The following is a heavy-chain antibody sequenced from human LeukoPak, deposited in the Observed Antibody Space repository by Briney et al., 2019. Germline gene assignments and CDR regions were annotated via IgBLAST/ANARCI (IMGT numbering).Heavy chain of an antibody. D-gene: IGHD3-10*01. CDR3: ANSVLAQYPYWFDP. J-gene: IGHJ5*02. CDR1: GNSISNYW. Sequence: GEPLKISPKAAGNSISNYWNAWVRPMAGEGAGLMRIIHPGDSDSRYNPSFQGQVTMSANQSTSIAYLHWSSLKASDSAMYYCANSVLAQYPYWFDPWGRGALVTVSS. V-gene: IGHV5-51*01. CDR2: IHPGDSDS.